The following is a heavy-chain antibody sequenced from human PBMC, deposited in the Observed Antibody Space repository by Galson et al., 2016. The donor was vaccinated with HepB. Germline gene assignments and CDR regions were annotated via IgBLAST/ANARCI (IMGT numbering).Heavy chain of an antibody. V-gene: IGHV3-30-3*01. J-gene: IGHJ4*02. CDR1: GFTFSNYA. CDR2: ISYDGDNK. Sequence: SLRLSCAASGFTFSNYAMSWVRQAPGKGLEWVAVISYDGDNKYYADSVKGRFTISRANSKNTLYLQMNSLRAEDTAVYYCAKESQLVYWGQGTLVTVSS. CDR3: AKESQLVY. D-gene: IGHD2-15*01.